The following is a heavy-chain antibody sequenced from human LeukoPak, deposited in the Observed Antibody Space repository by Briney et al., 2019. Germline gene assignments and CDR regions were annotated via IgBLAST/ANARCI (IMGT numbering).Heavy chain of an antibody. Sequence: PGGSLRLSCAASGFTFSSYAMSWVRQAPGKGLEWVSAISGSGGSTYYADSVKGRFTISRDSSKNTLYLQMNSLRAEDTAVYYCAKTRPLDSSSWSHGDYWGQGTLVTVSS. D-gene: IGHD6-13*01. V-gene: IGHV3-23*01. CDR2: ISGSGGST. CDR1: GFTFSSYA. CDR3: AKTRPLDSSSWSHGDY. J-gene: IGHJ4*02.